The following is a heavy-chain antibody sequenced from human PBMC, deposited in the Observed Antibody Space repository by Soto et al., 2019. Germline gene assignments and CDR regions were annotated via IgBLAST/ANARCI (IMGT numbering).Heavy chain of an antibody. CDR1: GASMSSYY. CDR3: ASTDFGDSVIFDY. V-gene: IGHV4-59*01. CDR2: IYYSGSP. D-gene: IGHD3-16*01. J-gene: IGHJ4*02. Sequence: NPSETLSLTCTVSGASMSSYYWSWIRQPPGKGLEWIGSIYYSGSPNYNPSLKSRVTISVDTSKNQFSLKLTSVTTADTAVYYCASTDFGDSVIFDYWGQG.